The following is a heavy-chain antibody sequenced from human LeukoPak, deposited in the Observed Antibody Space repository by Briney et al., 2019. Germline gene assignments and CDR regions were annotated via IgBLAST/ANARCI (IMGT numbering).Heavy chain of an antibody. CDR1: GYTFTGYY. Sequence: ASVKVSCKASGYTFTGYYMHWVRQAPGQGLEWMGWINPNSGGTNYAQKFQGRVTMTGDTSISTAYMELSRLRSDDTAVYYCARVDVTGSGSYFTAFDYWGQGTLVTVSS. CDR2: INPNSGGT. J-gene: IGHJ4*02. D-gene: IGHD3-10*01. V-gene: IGHV1-2*02. CDR3: ARVDVTGSGSYFTAFDY.